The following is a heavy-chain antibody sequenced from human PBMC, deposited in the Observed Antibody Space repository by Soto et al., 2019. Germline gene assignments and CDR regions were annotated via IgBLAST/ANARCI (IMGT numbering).Heavy chain of an antibody. D-gene: IGHD2-2*01. CDR1: GFTFSSYW. J-gene: IGHJ5*02. CDR2: INSDGSTT. V-gene: IGHV3-74*01. CDR3: AKVEVVVVPAAMFSWFDP. Sequence: VGSLRLSCAAPGFTFSSYWMHWVRQAPGKGLVWVSRINSDGSTTSYADSVKGRFTISRDNAKNTLYLQMNSLRAEDTAVYYCAKVEVVVVPAAMFSWFDPWGQGTLVTVSS.